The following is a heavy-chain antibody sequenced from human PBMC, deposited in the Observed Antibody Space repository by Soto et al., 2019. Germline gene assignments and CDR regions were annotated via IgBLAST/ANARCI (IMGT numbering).Heavy chain of an antibody. D-gene: IGHD2-21*01. CDR2: MNGGGGST. CDR1: GFTFGSYA. V-gene: IGHV3-23*01. CDR3: AKKSEIAVPRYYFDL. Sequence: PGGSLRLSCSDSGFTFGSYAMSWVRQAPGKGLEWVSSMNGGGGSTYYAESVQGRFTISRDNSKNTLYLQMNSLRVEDTAVYYCAKKSEIAVPRYYFDLWGQGTLVPVSS. J-gene: IGHJ4*02.